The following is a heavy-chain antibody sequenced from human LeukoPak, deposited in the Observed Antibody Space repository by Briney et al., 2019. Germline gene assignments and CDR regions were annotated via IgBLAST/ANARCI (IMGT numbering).Heavy chain of an antibody. Sequence: GGSLRLSCAASGFTFSSYTMNWVRQAPGKGLEWVSGISPGGEITYYADSVKGRFTISRDNSKNTVSLQMHSLRAEDTATYYCAKDNGWLHYCHWGQGTLVTVSS. D-gene: IGHD5-24*01. CDR3: AKDNGWLHYCH. CDR1: GFTFSSYT. V-gene: IGHV3-23*01. CDR2: ISPGGEIT. J-gene: IGHJ4*02.